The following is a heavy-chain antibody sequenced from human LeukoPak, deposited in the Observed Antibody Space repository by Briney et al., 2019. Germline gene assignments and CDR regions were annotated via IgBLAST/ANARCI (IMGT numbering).Heavy chain of an antibody. V-gene: IGHV3-33*01. Sequence: GGSLRLSCEASGFTFSTYGMHWVRQAPGKGLEWVAVIWYDGSNKNYADSVKGRFTISRDNSKNTLYLQMNSLRAEDTAVYYCARGGRTTWHGMDVWGKGTTVIVSS. D-gene: IGHD4-17*01. J-gene: IGHJ6*04. CDR3: ARGGRTTWHGMDV. CDR1: GFTFSTYG. CDR2: IWYDGSNK.